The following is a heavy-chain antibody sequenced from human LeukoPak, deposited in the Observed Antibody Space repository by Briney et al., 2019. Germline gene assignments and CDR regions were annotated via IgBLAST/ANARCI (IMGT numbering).Heavy chain of an antibody. J-gene: IGHJ5*02. CDR1: AYRFSDYY. Sequence: GASVKVSCMASAYRFSDYYLHWVRQAPGQGLQWMGWISPNGGGTNYAQKFQGRVTMTRDPSISTVYMELNRLTSDDTAVYYCARGWRINSSGGFVDPWGQGTLVSVSS. CDR2: ISPNGGGT. CDR3: ARGWRINSSGGFVDP. D-gene: IGHD6-6*01. V-gene: IGHV1-2*02.